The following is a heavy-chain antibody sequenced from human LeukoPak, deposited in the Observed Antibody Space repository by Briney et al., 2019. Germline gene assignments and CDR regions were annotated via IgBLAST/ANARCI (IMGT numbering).Heavy chain of an antibody. CDR2: IIPIFGTA. Sequence: GASVKVSCKASGGTFSSYAISWVRQAPGQGLEWMGGIIPIFGTANYAQKFQGRVTITADESTSTAYMELSSLRSEDTAVYYCAREGSIGLRGVEGFGELPQAAFDIWGQGTMVTVSS. CDR1: GGTFSSYA. D-gene: IGHD3-10*01. V-gene: IGHV1-69*13. J-gene: IGHJ3*02. CDR3: AREGSIGLRGVEGFGELPQAAFDI.